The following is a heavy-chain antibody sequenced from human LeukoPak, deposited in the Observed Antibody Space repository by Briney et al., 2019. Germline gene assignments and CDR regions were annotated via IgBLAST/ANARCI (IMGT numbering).Heavy chain of an antibody. V-gene: IGHV3-30-3*01. J-gene: IGHJ1*01. CDR2: ISYDGSNK. CDR1: GFTFSSYA. Sequence: PGRSLRLSCAASGFTFSSYAMHWVRQAPGKGLEWVAVISYDGSNKYYADSVKGRFTISRDNSKNTLYLQMNSLRAEDTAVYYCARKGIPQTGRITMVRGVPYAEYFQHWGQGTLVTVSS. CDR3: ARKGIPQTGRITMVRGVPYAEYFQH. D-gene: IGHD3-10*01.